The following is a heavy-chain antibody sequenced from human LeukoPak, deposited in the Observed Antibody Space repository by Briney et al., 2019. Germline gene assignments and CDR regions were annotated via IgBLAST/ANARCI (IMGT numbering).Heavy chain of an antibody. J-gene: IGHJ3*02. D-gene: IGHD6-6*01. CDR3: ARDRGGSSTFDI. Sequence: GGSLRLSCAASGFTFSSYEMNWVRQAPGKGLEWVSYISSSGSTIYYADSVKGRFTISGDNAKNSLYLQMNSLRAEDTAVYYCARDRGGSSTFDIWGQGTMVTVSS. CDR2: ISSSGSTI. V-gene: IGHV3-48*03. CDR1: GFTFSSYE.